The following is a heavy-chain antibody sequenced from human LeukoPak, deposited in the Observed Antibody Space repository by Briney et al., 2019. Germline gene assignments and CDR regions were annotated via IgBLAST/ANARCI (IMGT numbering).Heavy chain of an antibody. V-gene: IGHV3-74*01. Sequence: GGSLRLSCAASGFTFSSYAMHWVRQVPGKGLAWVSRVNSDVTSTSYADSVKGRFTVSRDNTKNTLYLQMDSLRVDDTAVYYCAGGGFSGFDRWGQGIVVTVSS. CDR2: VNSDVTST. CDR3: AGGGFSGFDR. D-gene: IGHD4-23*01. J-gene: IGHJ4*02. CDR1: GFTFSSYA.